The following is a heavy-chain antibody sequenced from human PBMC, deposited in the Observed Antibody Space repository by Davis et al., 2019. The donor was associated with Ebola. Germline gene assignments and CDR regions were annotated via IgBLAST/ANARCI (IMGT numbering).Heavy chain of an antibody. Sequence: PGGSLRLSCAASGFTFSGSAMHWVRQASGKGLEWVGRIRSKANSYATAYAASVKGRFTISRDDSKNTAYLQMNSLRVEDTAVYFCARGGAVAPDWGPGTLVTVSS. D-gene: IGHD4-23*01. J-gene: IGHJ4*02. CDR1: GFTFSGSA. CDR3: ARGGAVAPD. V-gene: IGHV3-73*01. CDR2: IRSKANSYAT.